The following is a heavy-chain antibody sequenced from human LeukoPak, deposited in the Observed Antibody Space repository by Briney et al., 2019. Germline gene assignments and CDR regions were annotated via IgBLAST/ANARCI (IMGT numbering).Heavy chain of an antibody. CDR1: GFIFSNYG. D-gene: IGHD6-19*01. V-gene: IGHV3-30*02. CDR3: AQDYYNSGHILDW. Sequence: GGSLRLSCATSGFIFSNYGMHWVRQAPGKGLEWVAFVRFDGINKFYADSVKGRFTISRDDSRNTLYLQVNSLRPEDTALYYCAQDYYNSGHILDWWGQGTLVTVSS. J-gene: IGHJ4*02. CDR2: VRFDGINK.